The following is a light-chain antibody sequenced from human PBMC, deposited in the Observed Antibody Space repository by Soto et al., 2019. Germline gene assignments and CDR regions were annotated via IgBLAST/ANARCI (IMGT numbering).Light chain of an antibody. CDR1: QSISRSD. CDR2: ATS. J-gene: IGKJ5*01. Sequence: EIVLTQSPGTVSLSPGESATLSCRASQSISRSDLAWYQHRPGQSPRLLIYATSSRATGIPDRFTGGGAGTGFTLTISRLEPEDFVVYYCQKYGGSFITFGQGTRLEIK. CDR3: QKYGGSFIT. V-gene: IGKV3-20*01.